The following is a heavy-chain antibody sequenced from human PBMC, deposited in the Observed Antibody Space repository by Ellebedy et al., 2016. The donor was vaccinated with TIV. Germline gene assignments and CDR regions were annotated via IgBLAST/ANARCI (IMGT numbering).Heavy chain of an antibody. Sequence: GESLKISCAASGFTFIIYSLNWVRQAPGKGLEWVSYISSSSRTIYYADSVKGRLTISRDNAKNSLYLQMNSLRAEDTAVYYCARVEPFYCSSTSCKNLGSDYWGQGTLVTVSS. CDR3: ARVEPFYCSSTSCKNLGSDY. D-gene: IGHD2-2*01. CDR2: ISSSSRTI. CDR1: GFTFIIYS. V-gene: IGHV3-48*01. J-gene: IGHJ4*02.